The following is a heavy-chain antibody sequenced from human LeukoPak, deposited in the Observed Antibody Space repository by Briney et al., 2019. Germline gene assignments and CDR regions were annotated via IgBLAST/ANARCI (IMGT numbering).Heavy chain of an antibody. Sequence: SETLSLTCAVSGGSISSSNWWSWVRQPPGKGLEWIGEIYHSGSTNYNPSLKSRVTISVDKSKNQFSLKLSSVTAADTAVYYCANDPSYYYDSSGYSSQAQWGQGTLVTVSS. V-gene: IGHV4-4*02. CDR2: IYHSGST. CDR3: ANDPSYYYDSSGYSSQAQ. J-gene: IGHJ4*02. CDR1: GGSISSSNW. D-gene: IGHD3-22*01.